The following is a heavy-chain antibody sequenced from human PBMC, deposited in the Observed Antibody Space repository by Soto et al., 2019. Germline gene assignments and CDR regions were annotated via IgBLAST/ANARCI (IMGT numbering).Heavy chain of an antibody. D-gene: IGHD6-19*01. Sequence: EVQLLESGGGLVQPGGSLRLSCAASGFTFSRYAMSWVRQAPGKGLEWVSAISGSGGSTYYADSVKGRFTISRDNSKNTLYLQMNSLRAEDTAVYYCAKDRLGYSSGWYHDWDYWGQGTLVTVSS. CDR3: AKDRLGYSSGWYHDWDY. CDR2: ISGSGGST. CDR1: GFTFSRYA. V-gene: IGHV3-23*01. J-gene: IGHJ4*02.